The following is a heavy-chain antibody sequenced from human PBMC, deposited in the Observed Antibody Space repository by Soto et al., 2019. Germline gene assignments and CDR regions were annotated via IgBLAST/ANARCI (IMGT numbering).Heavy chain of an antibody. D-gene: IGHD3-10*02. Sequence: GSVQVSWKASGYTFTTYGISWGRQAPGQGLEWMGWISAYNGNTNYAEKLQGRVTMTTDTSTSTAYMELRSLRSDDTAVYYCAGGLFGEFVYYFDSWGQGTLVTVSS. CDR1: GYTFTTYG. J-gene: IGHJ4*02. V-gene: IGHV1-18*01. CDR2: ISAYNGNT. CDR3: AGGLFGEFVYYFDS.